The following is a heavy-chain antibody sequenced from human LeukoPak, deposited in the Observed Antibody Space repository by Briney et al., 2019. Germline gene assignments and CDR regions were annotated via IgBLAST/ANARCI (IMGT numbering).Heavy chain of an antibody. Sequence: SETLSLTCSVSGGSISSYYWSWIRQPPGRGLEWIGYIYYSGRTSYNPSLKSRVTISVDTSKNQFSLKLSSVTAADTAVYYCARHIWFGEFSAFDYWGQGTLVTVSS. CDR3: ARHIWFGEFSAFDY. CDR2: IYYSGRT. D-gene: IGHD3-10*01. CDR1: GGSISSYY. V-gene: IGHV4-59*08. J-gene: IGHJ4*02.